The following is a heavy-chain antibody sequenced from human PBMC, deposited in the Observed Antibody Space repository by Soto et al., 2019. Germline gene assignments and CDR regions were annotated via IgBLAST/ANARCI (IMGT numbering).Heavy chain of an antibody. J-gene: IGHJ6*02. CDR3: ARDPQQLGSGMDV. Sequence: KTSETLSLTCTVSGGSISSGGYYWSWIRQHPGKGLEWIGYIYYSGSTYYNPSLKSRVTISVDTSKNQFSLKLSSVTAADTAVYYCARDPQQLGSGMDVWGQGTTVTVSS. CDR2: IYYSGST. D-gene: IGHD6-13*01. V-gene: IGHV4-31*03. CDR1: GGSISSGGYY.